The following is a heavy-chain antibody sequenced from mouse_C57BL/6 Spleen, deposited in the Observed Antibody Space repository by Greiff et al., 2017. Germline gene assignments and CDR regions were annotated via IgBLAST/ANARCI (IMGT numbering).Heavy chain of an antibody. Sequence: QVQLKQSGAELVRPGTSVKVSCKASGYAFTNYLIEWVKQRPGQGLEWIGVINPGSGGTNYNEKFKGKATLTDDKSSSTAYMQLSSLTSEDSAVYFCARERFITTVVATPYAMDYWGQGTSVTVSS. CDR1: GYAFTNYL. J-gene: IGHJ4*01. D-gene: IGHD1-1*01. CDR3: ARERFITTVVATPYAMDY. CDR2: INPGSGGT. V-gene: IGHV1-54*01.